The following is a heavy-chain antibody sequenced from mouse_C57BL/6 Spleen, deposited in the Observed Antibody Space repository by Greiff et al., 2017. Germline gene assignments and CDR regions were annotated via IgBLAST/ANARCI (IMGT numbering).Heavy chain of an antibody. CDR2: INPSNGGT. J-gene: IGHJ3*01. V-gene: IGHV1-53*01. CDR3: ARGGTYYSMYWIAY. Sequence: QVQLQQPGTDLVKPGASVKLSCKASGYTFTSYWMHWVKQRPGQGLEWIGNINPSNGGTNYNETFKCKATLTVDKSSSTAYMQLSSLTSEDSAVYYCARGGTYYSMYWIAYWGQGTLVTVSA. CDR1: GYTFTSYW. D-gene: IGHD2-5*01.